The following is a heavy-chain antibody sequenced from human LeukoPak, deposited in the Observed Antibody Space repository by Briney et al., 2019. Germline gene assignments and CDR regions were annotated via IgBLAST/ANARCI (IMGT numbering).Heavy chain of an antibody. J-gene: IGHJ5*02. V-gene: IGHV1-69*13. CDR2: IIPIFGTA. Sequence: SVKVSCKASGGTLSSYAISWVRQAPGQGLEWVGGIIPIFGTANYAQKFQGRVTITADESTSTAYMELSSLRSEDTAVYYCAIFEGYCSSTSCYWVPFDPWGQGTLVTVSS. D-gene: IGHD2-2*01. CDR3: AIFEGYCSSTSCYWVPFDP. CDR1: GGTLSSYA.